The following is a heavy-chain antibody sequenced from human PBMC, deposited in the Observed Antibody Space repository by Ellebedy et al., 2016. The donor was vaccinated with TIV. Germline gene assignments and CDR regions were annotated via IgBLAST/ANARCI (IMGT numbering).Heavy chain of an antibody. CDR3: AKALSAYDYYVLDF. J-gene: IGHJ4*02. D-gene: IGHD3-10*02. V-gene: IGHV1-2*02. CDR1: GYTFAGYY. CDR2: INPNTGAT. Sequence: AASVKVSCKTSGYTFAGYYIHWVRQAPGPGLEWMGWINPNTGATKYAQKFQGRVTMTRATSIITTYTELNSLRSNDAAVYYCAKALSAYDYYVLDFWGQGTLLTVSS.